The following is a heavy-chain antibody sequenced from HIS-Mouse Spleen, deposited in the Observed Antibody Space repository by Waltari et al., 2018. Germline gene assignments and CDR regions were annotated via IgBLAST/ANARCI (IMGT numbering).Heavy chain of an antibody. Sequence: QVQLQQWGAGLLKPSETLSLTCAVYGWSFRGYYWSWIRQPPGKGLEWIGEINHSGSTNYNPSLKSRVTISVDTSKNQFSLKLSSVTAADTAVYYCARGRAFDIWGQGTMVTVSS. CDR3: ARGRAFDI. CDR2: INHSGST. CDR1: GWSFRGYY. J-gene: IGHJ3*02. V-gene: IGHV4-34*01.